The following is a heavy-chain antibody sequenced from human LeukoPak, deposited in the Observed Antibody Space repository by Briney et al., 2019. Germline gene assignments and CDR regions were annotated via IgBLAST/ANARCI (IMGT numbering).Heavy chain of an antibody. D-gene: IGHD3-9*01. CDR2: ISANNGNT. CDR1: GYTFTSSS. J-gene: IGHJ4*02. V-gene: IGHV1-18*01. Sequence: ASVKVSCKASGYTFTSSSISWVRQAPGQGLEWMGWISANNGNTNYAKKFQDKATITTDTSTSTAYMELRSLRSDDTAVYYCARGKSGLRYFDWLISFDYWGQGTLVTISS. CDR3: ARGKSGLRYFDWLISFDY.